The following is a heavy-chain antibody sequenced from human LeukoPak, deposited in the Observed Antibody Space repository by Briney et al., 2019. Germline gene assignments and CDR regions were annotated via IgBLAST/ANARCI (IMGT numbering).Heavy chain of an antibody. CDR2: IKQDGSEK. CDR3: ARARYHYDNTGHSYWYFDL. CDR1: GFTFSSYW. V-gene: IGHV3-7*04. J-gene: IGHJ2*01. D-gene: IGHD3-9*01. Sequence: GGSLRLSCAASGFTFSSYWMSWVRQAPGKGLEWVANIKQDGSEKYYVDSVKGRFTISRDNAKNSLYLQMNSLRAEDTAVYYCARARYHYDNTGHSYWYFDLWGRGTLVTVSS.